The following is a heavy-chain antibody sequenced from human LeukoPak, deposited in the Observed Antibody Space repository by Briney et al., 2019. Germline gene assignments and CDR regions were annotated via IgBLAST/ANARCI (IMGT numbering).Heavy chain of an antibody. CDR2: ISGSGGST. D-gene: IGHD3-3*01. Sequence: GGSLRLSCAASGFTFSSYAMSWVRQAPGKGLEWVSAISGSGGSTYYADSVKGRFTTSRDNSKNTLYLQMNSLRAEDTAVYYCAKDPKRITIFGVVIPPDYWGQGTLVTVSS. CDR3: AKDPKRITIFGVVIPPDY. J-gene: IGHJ4*02. V-gene: IGHV3-23*01. CDR1: GFTFSSYA.